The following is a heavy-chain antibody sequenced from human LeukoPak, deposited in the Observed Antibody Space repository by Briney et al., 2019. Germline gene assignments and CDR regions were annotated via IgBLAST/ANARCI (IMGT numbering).Heavy chain of an antibody. J-gene: IGHJ4*02. CDR3: ARGSGSYYWFDY. Sequence: GGSLRLSCAASGFTVSTNYMSWVRQAPGKGLEWVSVIYSGGSTYYADSVKGRFTISRDISKNTLYLQMDSLRAEDTAVYYCARGSGSYYWFDYWGQGTLVTVSS. CDR2: IYSGGST. CDR1: GFTVSTNY. V-gene: IGHV3-66*01. D-gene: IGHD1-26*01.